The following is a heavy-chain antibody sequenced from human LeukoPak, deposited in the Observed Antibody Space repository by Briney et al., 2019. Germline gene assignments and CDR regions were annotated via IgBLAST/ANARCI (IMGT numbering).Heavy chain of an antibody. CDR2: IYPGDSDT. Sequence: GESLKISCNDSGYXFTSYWICWVRQMPGKGLVWMGIIYPGDSDTRYSPSFQGQVTISADKSINTAYLQWSSLKASDTAIYYCARRGEAMDPFDCWGQGTLVTVSS. D-gene: IGHD5-18*01. V-gene: IGHV5-51*01. CDR3: ARRGEAMDPFDC. J-gene: IGHJ4*02. CDR1: GYXFTSYW.